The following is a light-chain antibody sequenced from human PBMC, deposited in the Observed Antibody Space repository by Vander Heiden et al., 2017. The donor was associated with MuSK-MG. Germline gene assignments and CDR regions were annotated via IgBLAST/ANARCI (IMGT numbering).Light chain of an antibody. CDR2: RTS. J-gene: IGKJ1*01. CDR3: QQYKHVSSFWT. CDR1: DDINGW. V-gene: IGKV1-5*03. Sequence: IQLTQSPPTLSASVGDRVTITCRASDDINGWLAWYQQKPGRAPHLLIYRTSNLEDGVQSRFSGSGYGTEFTLTISSLQAEDFAAYYCQQYKHVSSFWTFGRGTKVDI.